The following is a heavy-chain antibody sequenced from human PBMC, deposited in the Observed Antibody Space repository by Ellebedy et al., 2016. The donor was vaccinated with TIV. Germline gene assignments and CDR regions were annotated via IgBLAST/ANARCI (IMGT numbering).Heavy chain of an antibody. CDR1: GYTFTSYG. V-gene: IGHV1-18*04. Sequence: ASVKVSXKASGYTFTSYGISWVRQPPGQGLEWMGGIIAYNGNTNYAQKLQGRVTITTDTSTSTAYMELRSLRSDDTAVYYCAGDYDYYDSSGSFDIWGQGTMVTVSS. CDR3: AGDYDYYDSSGSFDI. D-gene: IGHD3-22*01. J-gene: IGHJ3*02. CDR2: IIAYNGNT.